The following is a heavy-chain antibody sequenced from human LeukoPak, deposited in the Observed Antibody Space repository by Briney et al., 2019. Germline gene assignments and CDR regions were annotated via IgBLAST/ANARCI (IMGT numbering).Heavy chain of an antibody. CDR2: IIPIFGTA. D-gene: IGHD6-19*01. CDR3: ASSSYSSGWYPFDY. Sequence: SVKVSCKASGGTFTSYAISWVRQAPGQGLEWMGVIIPIFGTANYAQKFQGRVTITADESTSTAYMELSSLRSEDTAVYYCASSSYSSGWYPFDYWGQGTLVTVSS. CDR1: GGTFTSYA. V-gene: IGHV1-69*01. J-gene: IGHJ4*02.